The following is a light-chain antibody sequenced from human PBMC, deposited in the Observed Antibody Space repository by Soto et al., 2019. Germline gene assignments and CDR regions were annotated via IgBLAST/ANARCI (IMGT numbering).Light chain of an antibody. CDR1: QSVSSY. CDR2: DAS. Sequence: EIVLTQSPATVSLSPGERATLSCRASQSVSSYLAWYQQKPGQAPRLLIYDASNRATGIPARFSGSGSGTEFTITISSLEPEAVAVYYCQQRSNWPYTFGQGTKLEIK. CDR3: QQRSNWPYT. V-gene: IGKV3-11*01. J-gene: IGKJ2*01.